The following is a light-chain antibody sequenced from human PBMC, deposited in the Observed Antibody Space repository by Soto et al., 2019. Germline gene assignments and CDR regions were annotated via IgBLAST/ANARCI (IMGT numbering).Light chain of an antibody. J-gene: IGKJ5*01. Sequence: DIQMTQSPSSLSASVGDRVTITCRASQSISTYLNWYQQKPGKAPNLLIYAASSLQTGVPSRFSGSGSGTEFTLTISSLLPEDFATYYCQQSYSGLPTFGHGTLLEMK. V-gene: IGKV1-39*01. CDR1: QSISTY. CDR3: QQSYSGLPT. CDR2: AAS.